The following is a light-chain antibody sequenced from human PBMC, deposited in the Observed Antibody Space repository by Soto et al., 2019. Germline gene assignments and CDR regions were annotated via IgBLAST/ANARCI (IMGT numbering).Light chain of an antibody. Sequence: DIPMTQSPSALSASVGDRVTITCRASQSITNYLNWYQHKQGQAPNLLIYDASTLQAGVPSRFRGSGSGTDFTLTISSLQPEDFATYFCQQSNSSPPTFGGGTKVEIK. V-gene: IGKV1-39*01. CDR3: QQSNSSPPT. CDR2: DAS. J-gene: IGKJ4*01. CDR1: QSITNY.